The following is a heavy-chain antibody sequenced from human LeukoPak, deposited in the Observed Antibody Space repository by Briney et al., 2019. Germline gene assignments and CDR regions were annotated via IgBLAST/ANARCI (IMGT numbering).Heavy chain of an antibody. D-gene: IGHD3-10*01. CDR1: GFTFSSYG. V-gene: IGHV3-21*04. CDR3: AGGGSGSYHLDY. CDR2: ISSSTRYI. J-gene: IGHJ4*02. Sequence: KPGGSLRLSCAASGFTFSSYGMNWVRQAPGKGLEWVSSISSSTRYIYYPDSVKGRFTISRDNAKNSLYLQMNSLRAEDTAVYYCAGGGSGSYHLDYWGQGTLVTVPS.